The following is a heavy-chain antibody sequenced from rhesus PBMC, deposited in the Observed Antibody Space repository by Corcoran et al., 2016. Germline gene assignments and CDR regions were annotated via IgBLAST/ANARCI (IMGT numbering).Heavy chain of an antibody. CDR1: GFTFSDYY. D-gene: IGHD2-8*01. J-gene: IGHJ3*01. CDR2: IRNKANVGTA. Sequence: EVRLVESGGGLVQPGGSLRLSCAASGFTFSDYYISWVRQAPGKGPEWVGFIRNKANVGTAEYAAYVKGRFTISRDDSKSIASLQMNSLKTEDTAVYYCARDGDCSGGVCYAGAFDFWGQGLRVTVSS. V-gene: IGHV3-116*02. CDR3: ARDGDCSGGVCYAGAFDF.